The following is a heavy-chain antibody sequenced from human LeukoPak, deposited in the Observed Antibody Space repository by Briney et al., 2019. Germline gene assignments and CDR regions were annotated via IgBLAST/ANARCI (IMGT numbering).Heavy chain of an antibody. CDR1: GFTFSGYA. D-gene: IGHD2-2*01. CDR3: AKRIRRIRGYDCSSTSCYGHLDY. J-gene: IGHJ4*02. CDR2: ISGSGGST. Sequence: GGSLRLSCAASGFTFSGYAMSWVRQAPGKGLEWVSAISGSGGSTYYADSVKGRFTISRDNSKNTLYLQMNSLRAEDTAVYYCAKRIRRIRGYDCSSTSCYGHLDYWGQGTLVAVSS. V-gene: IGHV3-23*01.